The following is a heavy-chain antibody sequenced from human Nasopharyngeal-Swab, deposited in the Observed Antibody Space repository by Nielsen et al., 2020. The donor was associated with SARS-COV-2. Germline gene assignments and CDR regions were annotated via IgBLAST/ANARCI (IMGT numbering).Heavy chain of an antibody. CDR2: ISGSGGST. V-gene: IGHV3-23*01. J-gene: IGHJ5*02. CDR3: AKDSLNILTGSGWFDP. D-gene: IGHD3-9*01. Sequence: FRQPPGKGLEWVSAISGSGGSTYSADFVKGRFTISRDNSKNTLYLQMNSLRAEDTAVYYCAKDSLNILTGSGWFDPWGQGTQVTVSS.